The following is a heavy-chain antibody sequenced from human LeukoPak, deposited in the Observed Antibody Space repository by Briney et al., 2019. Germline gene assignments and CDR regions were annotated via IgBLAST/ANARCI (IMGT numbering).Heavy chain of an antibody. Sequence: ASVKVSCKASGYTFTGYYMHWVRQAPGQGLEWMGWINPNSGGTNYAQKFQGRVTMTRDTSISTAYMELRRLRSDDTAVYYCAREGRVDSAVVLFDYWGQGTLVIVSS. CDR3: AREGRVDSAVVLFDY. D-gene: IGHD5-18*01. CDR1: GYTFTGYY. CDR2: INPNSGGT. J-gene: IGHJ4*02. V-gene: IGHV1-2*02.